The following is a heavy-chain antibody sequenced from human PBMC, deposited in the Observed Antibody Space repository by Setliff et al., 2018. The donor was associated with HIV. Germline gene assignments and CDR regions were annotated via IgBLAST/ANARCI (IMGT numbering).Heavy chain of an antibody. V-gene: IGHV3-23*01. D-gene: IGHD2-2*01. CDR3: TKERLGGFRVAVPASAFDI. CDR1: GFTFSNYA. CDR2: ISGDGENT. Sequence: HPGGSLRLSCAVSGFTFSNYALSWVRQAPGKGLECVSVISGDGENTYYADSGKGRFTISRDNSKNTLFLQMNNLRAEDTAVYYCTKERLGGFRVAVPASAFDIWGQGTMGNASS. J-gene: IGHJ3*02.